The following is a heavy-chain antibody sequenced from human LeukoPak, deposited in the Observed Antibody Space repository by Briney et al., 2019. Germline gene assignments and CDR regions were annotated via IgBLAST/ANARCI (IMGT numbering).Heavy chain of an antibody. Sequence: HPGGSLRLSCAASGFTFSSYEMNWVRQAPGKGLEWVSYISSSGSTIYYADSVKGRFTISRDNAKNSLYLQMNSLRAEDTAVYYCARKFGGGRDYYGMDVWGQGTTVTVSS. V-gene: IGHV3-48*03. CDR2: ISSSGSTI. CDR1: GFTFSSYE. D-gene: IGHD3-10*01. CDR3: ARKFGGGRDYYGMDV. J-gene: IGHJ6*02.